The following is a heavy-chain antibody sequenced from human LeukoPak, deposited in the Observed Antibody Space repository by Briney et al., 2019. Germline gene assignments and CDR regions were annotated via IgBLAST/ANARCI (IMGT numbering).Heavy chain of an antibody. Sequence: ASVTVSCTASGYTFTIYYMHWVRQAPGQGLEWMGIINPSGGSTSYAQKFQGRVTMTRDMSTSTVYMELSSLRSEDTAVYYCARDSSGYSPSGMDVWGQGTTVTVSS. CDR1: GYTFTIYY. CDR3: ARDSSGYSPSGMDV. J-gene: IGHJ6*02. D-gene: IGHD3-22*01. V-gene: IGHV1-46*01. CDR2: INPSGGST.